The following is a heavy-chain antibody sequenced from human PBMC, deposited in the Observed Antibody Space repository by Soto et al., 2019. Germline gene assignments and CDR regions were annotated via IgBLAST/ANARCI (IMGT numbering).Heavy chain of an antibody. CDR3: ARFAYRSGWNFDY. J-gene: IGHJ4*02. Sequence: SETLSLTCSVSGVSISSGTDYWSWIRQRPGKGLEWIGSIYSSGSSSYNPALKSRLTISLDTSKNQFPLKLTSVTAADTAVYYCARFAYRSGWNFDYWGRGTLVTVSS. CDR2: IYSSGSS. CDR1: GVSISSGTDY. V-gene: IGHV4-31*03. D-gene: IGHD6-19*01.